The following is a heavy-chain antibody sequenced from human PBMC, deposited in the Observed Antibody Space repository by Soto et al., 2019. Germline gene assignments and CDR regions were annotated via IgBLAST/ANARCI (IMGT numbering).Heavy chain of an antibody. V-gene: IGHV3-30*18. D-gene: IGHD2-15*01. J-gene: IGHJ4*02. Sequence: QVQLVESGGGVVQPGRSLRLSCAASGFTFSSYGMHWVRQAPGKGLEWVAVISYDGSNKYYADSVKGRFTISRDNSKNTLYLQMNSLRAEDTAVYYWAKDRGRYCSGGSCYSLDYWGQGTLVTVSS. CDR1: GFTFSSYG. CDR3: AKDRGRYCSGGSCYSLDY. CDR2: ISYDGSNK.